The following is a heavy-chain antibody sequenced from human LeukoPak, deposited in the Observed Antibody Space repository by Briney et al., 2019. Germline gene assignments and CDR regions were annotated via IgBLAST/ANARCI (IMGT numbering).Heavy chain of an antibody. J-gene: IGHJ4*02. CDR2: ISSSSSYI. CDR1: GFTFSSYS. Sequence: GGSLRLSCAASGFTFSSYSMNWVRQAPGKGLEWVSSISSSSSYIYYADSVKGRFTISRDNAKKSLYLEMNSLRAEDTAVYYCARDDEITFGTANWGQGTLVTVSS. D-gene: IGHD3-16*01. CDR3: ARDDEITFGTAN. V-gene: IGHV3-21*01.